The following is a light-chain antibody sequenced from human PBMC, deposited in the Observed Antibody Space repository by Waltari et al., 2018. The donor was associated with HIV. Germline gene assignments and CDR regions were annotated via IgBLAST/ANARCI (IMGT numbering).Light chain of an antibody. CDR3: TSYAGSNNLVV. Sequence: QSALTQPPAASGSPGQSVTISCTGTSNDIGPYNYVSWYQQPPDRVPRRIIYEVNKRPAGVPDRFSGSKSGNTASLTVSGLQAEDEADYYCTSYAGSNNLVVFGGGTKLTVL. V-gene: IGLV2-8*01. CDR2: EVN. CDR1: SNDIGPYNY. J-gene: IGLJ3*02.